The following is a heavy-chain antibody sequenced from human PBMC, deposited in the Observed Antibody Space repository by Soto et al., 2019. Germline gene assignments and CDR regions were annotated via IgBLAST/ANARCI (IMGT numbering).Heavy chain of an antibody. J-gene: IGHJ4*02. CDR2: MSPNSGNA. V-gene: IGHV1-8*01. CDR3: TRRKERSGPHYFDY. D-gene: IGHD6-25*01. Sequence: SVKDSCKASGITYTTFDLHCVRQATGQGLEWMGWMSPNSGNAGYAQKFQGRVTMTRNTSISTAYMELSSLTSEDTALYYCTRRKERSGPHYFDYWGQGSLVTVSS. CDR1: GITYTTFD.